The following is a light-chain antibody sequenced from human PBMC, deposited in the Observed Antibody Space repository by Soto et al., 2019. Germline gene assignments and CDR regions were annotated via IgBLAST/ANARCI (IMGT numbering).Light chain of an antibody. CDR1: QSVSSSS. CDR2: AAS. Sequence: IVLTQSPGTLSLSPGERVTLSCRASQSVSSSSLAWYQQKPGQAPRLLIYAASSRATGIPDRISGSGSGTDFTLTISRLEPEDFAVYYCQQYGSLSWTFGQGTRVEIK. V-gene: IGKV3-20*01. CDR3: QQYGSLSWT. J-gene: IGKJ1*01.